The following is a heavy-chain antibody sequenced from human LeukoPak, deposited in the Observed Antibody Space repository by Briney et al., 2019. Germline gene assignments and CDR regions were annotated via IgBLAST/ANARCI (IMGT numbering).Heavy chain of an antibody. CDR3: ASSTLSGIGLFDI. CDR1: RFTFPSYS. CDR2: ITSSSSYI. Sequence: GGSLRLSYAASRFTFPSYSMNWVRQAPGKGLEWVSSITSSSSYISYADSVKGRFTISRDNAKKSLHLQMNSLRAEDTAVYYCASSTLSGIGLFDIWGQGTMVTVSS. D-gene: IGHD2/OR15-2a*01. J-gene: IGHJ3*02. V-gene: IGHV3-21*01.